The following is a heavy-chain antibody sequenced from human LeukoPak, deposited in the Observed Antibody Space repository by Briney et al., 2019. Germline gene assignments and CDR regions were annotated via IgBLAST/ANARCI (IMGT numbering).Heavy chain of an antibody. J-gene: IGHJ4*02. D-gene: IGHD3-3*01. Sequence: PSETLSLTCSVSGGSISSSSSYWGWIRQPPGKGLEWIGSIYYSGSSFDNPALKSRVTMSVDTSKNQFSLKLSSVTAADTAVYYCARYDFNKFFDYWGQGTLVTVSS. CDR1: GGSISSSSSY. CDR3: ARYDFNKFFDY. V-gene: IGHV4-39*07. CDR2: IYYSGSS.